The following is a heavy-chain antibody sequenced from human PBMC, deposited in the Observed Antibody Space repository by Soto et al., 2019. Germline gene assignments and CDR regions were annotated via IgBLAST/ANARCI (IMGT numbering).Heavy chain of an antibody. CDR2: IYHSGST. CDR1: GGSISSGGYS. D-gene: IGHD6-13*01. Sequence: QLQLQESGSGLVKPSQTLSLTCAVSGGSISSGGYSWSWIRQPPGKGLEWIGYIYHSGSTYYNPSLKSRVTISVDRSKNQFSLKLSSVTAADTAVYYCARGVAAAVFDYYYGMDVWGQGTTVNVSS. CDR3: ARGVAAAVFDYYYGMDV. J-gene: IGHJ6*02. V-gene: IGHV4-30-2*01.